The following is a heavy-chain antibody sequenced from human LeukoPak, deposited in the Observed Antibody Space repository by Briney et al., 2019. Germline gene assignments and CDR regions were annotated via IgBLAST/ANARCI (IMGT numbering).Heavy chain of an antibody. V-gene: IGHV1-46*01. Sequence: ASVKVSCKASGYTFTSYYMHWVRQAPGQGLEWMGIINPSGGSTSYAQKFQGRVTMTRDMSTSTVYMELSSLRSEDTAVYYCARAAPHGDSDYWGQGTLVTVSS. CDR3: ARAAPHGDSDY. CDR1: GYTFTSYY. J-gene: IGHJ4*02. D-gene: IGHD4-17*01. CDR2: INPSGGST.